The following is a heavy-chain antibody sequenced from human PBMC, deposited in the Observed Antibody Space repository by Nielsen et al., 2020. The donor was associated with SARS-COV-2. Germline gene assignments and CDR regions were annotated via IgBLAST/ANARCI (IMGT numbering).Heavy chain of an antibody. V-gene: IGHV3-30*03. Sequence: GGSLRLSCAASGFTFSSYGMHWVRQAPGKGLEWVAVISYDGSNKYYADSVKGRFTISRDNSKNTLYLQMNSLRAEDTAVYYCARDSSSRVLFDDYYYGMDVWGQGTTVTVSS. D-gene: IGHD2-21*01. CDR3: ARDSSSRVLFDDYYYGMDV. CDR1: GFTFSSYG. CDR2: ISYDGSNK. J-gene: IGHJ6*02.